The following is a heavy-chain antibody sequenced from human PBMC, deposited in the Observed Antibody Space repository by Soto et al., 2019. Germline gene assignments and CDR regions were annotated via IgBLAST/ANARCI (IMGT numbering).Heavy chain of an antibody. CDR1: GDTFNFYS. Sequence: QVQLVQSGAEVKRPGSSVKVSCKASGDTFNFYSINWVRQAPGVGLEWVGRVNPILSMSNYAQRFQGRVTMTADKSTSTAYRELRSLRSEDTAIYYCASSYGSGYRAFDYWGQGALVPVSS. V-gene: IGHV1-69*02. D-gene: IGHD3-10*01. J-gene: IGHJ4*02. CDR2: VNPILSMS. CDR3: ASSYGSGYRAFDY.